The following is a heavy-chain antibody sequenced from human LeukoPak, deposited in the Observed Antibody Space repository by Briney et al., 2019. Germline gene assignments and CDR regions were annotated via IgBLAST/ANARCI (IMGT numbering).Heavy chain of an antibody. V-gene: IGHV3-15*01. D-gene: IGHD2-2*01. CDR1: GFTFSNAW. J-gene: IGHJ4*02. CDR3: TTHPPIYCSSTSCLDY. Sequence: GALRLSCAASGFTFSNAWMSWVRQAPGKGLEWVGRIKSKTDGGTTDYAAPVKGRFTISRDDSKNTLYLQMNSLKTEDTAVYYCTTHPPIYCSSTSCLDYWGQGTLVTVSS. CDR2: IKSKTDGGTT.